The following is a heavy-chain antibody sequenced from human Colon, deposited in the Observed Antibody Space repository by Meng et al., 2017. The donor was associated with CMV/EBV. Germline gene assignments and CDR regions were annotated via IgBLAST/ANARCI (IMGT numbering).Heavy chain of an antibody. CDR1: GYTFTTYS. CDR3: ARVVVVPADYYTMDV. D-gene: IGHD2-2*01. V-gene: IGHV1-18*01. Sequence: SVTVSCKASGYTFTTYSITWLRQAPGQGLEWMGLISPYNGNTKYAQRLQDRVTMTTDTSTNTAYMELRSLRSDDTAVYFCARVVVVPADYYTMDVWGQGTTVTVSS. J-gene: IGHJ6*02. CDR2: ISPYNGNT.